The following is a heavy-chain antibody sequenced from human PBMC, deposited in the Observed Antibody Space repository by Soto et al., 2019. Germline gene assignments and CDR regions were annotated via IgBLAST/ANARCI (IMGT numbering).Heavy chain of an antibody. V-gene: IGHV1-2*02. CDR3: ARDGYDSGSYIMDS. D-gene: IGHD3-10*01. CDR1: GYTFTGYY. J-gene: IGHJ4*02. Sequence: GAPVKVSCKASGYTFTGYYVQWVRQAPGQGLEWMGWINPNNGDTQYAQKFQDRVTLTSDTSTNTAYMEMRSLRSDDTAVYYCARDGYDSGSYIMDSWGQGTRVTVSS. CDR2: INPNNGDT.